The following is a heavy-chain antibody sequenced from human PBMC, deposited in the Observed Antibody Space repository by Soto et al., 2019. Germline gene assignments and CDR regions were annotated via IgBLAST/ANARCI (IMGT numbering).Heavy chain of an antibody. CDR2: IFYTGVT. CDR3: VRVLDSSWYADL. D-gene: IGHD3-22*01. V-gene: IGHV4-61*03. Sequence: WTWIRQAPGTGLEYIGYIFYTGVTNYNPSLSSRVTISLDTSKNHFSLKLNSMTAADTAGYYCVRVLDSSWYADLWGRGTLVTVPS. J-gene: IGHJ2*01.